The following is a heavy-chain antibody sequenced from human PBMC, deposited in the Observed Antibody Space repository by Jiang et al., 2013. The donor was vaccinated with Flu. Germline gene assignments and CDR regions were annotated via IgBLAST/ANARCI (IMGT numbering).Heavy chain of an antibody. CDR2: VHTTGDT. CDR3: AKEGAEATVKNGPSGPDSLVLHYTYYGMDV. J-gene: IGHJ6*02. CDR1: GDSIIRGDNF. Sequence: GPGLVKPSQTLSLACSVSGDSIIRGDNFWTWIRQPAGKGLEWIGRVHTTGDTNYNPSLKSRVTISLDTSKNKFSLRLSSVTAADTAVYYCAKEGAEATVKNGPSGPDSLVLHYTYYGMDVWGQGTTVIVSS. D-gene: IGHD4-17*01. V-gene: IGHV4-61*02.